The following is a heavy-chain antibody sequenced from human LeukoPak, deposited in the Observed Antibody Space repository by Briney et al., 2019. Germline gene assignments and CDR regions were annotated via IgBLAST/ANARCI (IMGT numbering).Heavy chain of an antibody. Sequence: ASVKVSCKASGYTFTSYYMHWVRQAPGQGLEWMGIINPSGGSTSYAQKFQGRVTMTRDTSTSTVYMDLSSLRSEDTAVYYCARARWQQLVTRDGYMDVWGKGTTVTVSS. CDR3: ARARWQQLVTRDGYMDV. CDR1: GYTFTSYY. CDR2: INPSGGST. D-gene: IGHD6-13*01. V-gene: IGHV1-46*03. J-gene: IGHJ6*03.